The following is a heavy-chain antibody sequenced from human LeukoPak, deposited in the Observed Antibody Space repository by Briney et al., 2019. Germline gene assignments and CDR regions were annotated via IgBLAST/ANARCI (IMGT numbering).Heavy chain of an antibody. CDR1: GGSISSSSYY. Sequence: SETLSLTCTVSGGSISSSSYYWGWIRQPPGKGLEWIGSIYYSGSTYYNPSLKSRVTISVDTSKNQFSLKLSSVTAADTAVYYCARDTTVSWFGENYYMDVWGKGTTVTISS. D-gene: IGHD3-10*01. CDR2: IYYSGST. V-gene: IGHV4-39*07. CDR3: ARDTTVSWFGENYYMDV. J-gene: IGHJ6*03.